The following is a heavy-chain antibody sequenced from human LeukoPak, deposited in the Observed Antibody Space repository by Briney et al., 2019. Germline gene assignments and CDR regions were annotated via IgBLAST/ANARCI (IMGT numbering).Heavy chain of an antibody. CDR1: GFSLSTRGVG. D-gene: IGHD2/OR15-2a*01. J-gene: IGHJ3*02. V-gene: IGHV2-5*02. CDR3: AHRLASNFLGAFDI. Sequence: ESGPTLVKPTQTLTLTCTFSGFSLSTRGVGVGWIRQPPGKALEWLALIYSDDDKRYSPSLKSRLTITKDTSKNQVVLTMTNVDPVDTATYYCAHRLASNFLGAFDIWGQGTMVTVSS. CDR2: IYSDDDK.